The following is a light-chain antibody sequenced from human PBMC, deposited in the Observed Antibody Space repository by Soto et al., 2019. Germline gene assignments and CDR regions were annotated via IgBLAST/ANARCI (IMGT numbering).Light chain of an antibody. CDR2: GAS. CDR1: QSVGSN. Sequence: EIVMTQSPATLSVSPGERATLSCRASQSVGSNLAWYQQRPGQALRLLIYGASTRATGIPARFSGSGSGTEFHLTISSLQSEDFAVYHCHEYNNWPDFTFGPGTKVAVK. J-gene: IGKJ3*01. CDR3: HEYNNWPDFT. V-gene: IGKV3-15*01.